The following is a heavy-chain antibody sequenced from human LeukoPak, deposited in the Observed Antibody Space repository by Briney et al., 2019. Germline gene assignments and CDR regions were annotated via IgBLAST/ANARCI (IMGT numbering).Heavy chain of an antibody. D-gene: IGHD1-26*01. CDR2: ISSSSSYI. Sequence: GGSLRLSCAAPGFTFSSYSMNWVRQAPGKGLEWVSSISSSSSYIYYADSVKGRFTISRDNAKNSLYLQMNSLRAEDTAVYYCARVGANNPDYWGQGTLVTVSS. CDR3: ARVGANNPDY. J-gene: IGHJ4*02. CDR1: GFTFSSYS. V-gene: IGHV3-21*01.